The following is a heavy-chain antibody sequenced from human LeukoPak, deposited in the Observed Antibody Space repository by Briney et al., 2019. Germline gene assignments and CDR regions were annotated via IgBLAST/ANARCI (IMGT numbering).Heavy chain of an antibody. CDR1: DYTFTGYY. CDR2: INPSSGDT. CDR3: ARGSMKNPWHSDY. J-gene: IGHJ4*02. Sequence: ASVKVSCKASDYTFTGYYIHWVHQAPGQGLEWMGWINPSSGDTYEAQKLQGRVTMTRDTSITTAYMELSRMRSDDTAVYYCARGSMKNPWHSDYWGQGTLVTVSS. D-gene: IGHD2/OR15-2a*01. V-gene: IGHV1-2*02.